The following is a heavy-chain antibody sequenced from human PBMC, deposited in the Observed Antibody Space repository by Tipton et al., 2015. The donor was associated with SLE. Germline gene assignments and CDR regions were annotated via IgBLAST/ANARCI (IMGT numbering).Heavy chain of an antibody. CDR3: ARVVWTYYDSSGYYYFDY. CDR1: GGSISSYY. Sequence: TLSLTCTVSGGSISSYYWSWIRQPAGKGLEWIGRIYTSGSTNYNPSLKSRVTMSVDTSKNQFSLKLSSVTAADTAVYYCARVVWTYYDSSGYYYFDYWGQGTLVTVSS. V-gene: IGHV4-4*07. CDR2: IYTSGST. J-gene: IGHJ4*02. D-gene: IGHD3-22*01.